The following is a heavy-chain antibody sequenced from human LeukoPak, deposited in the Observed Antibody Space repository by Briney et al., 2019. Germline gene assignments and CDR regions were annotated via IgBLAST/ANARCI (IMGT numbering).Heavy chain of an antibody. D-gene: IGHD3-16*02. V-gene: IGHV3-53*01. Sequence: GGSLRLSCAASGFTVSSNYMSWVRQAPGKGLEWVSVIHSGGNTYYADSVKGRFTVSRDNSKNTLYLQMNSLRAEDTAVYYCAREGYYDYVWGSYRPNYYFDYWGQGTLVTVSS. CDR3: AREGYYDYVWGSYRPNYYFDY. J-gene: IGHJ4*02. CDR2: IHSGGNT. CDR1: GFTVSSNY.